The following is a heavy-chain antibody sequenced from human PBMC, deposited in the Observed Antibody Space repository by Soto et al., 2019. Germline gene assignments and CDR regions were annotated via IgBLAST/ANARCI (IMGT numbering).Heavy chain of an antibody. J-gene: IGHJ4*02. CDR2: ISGRGDST. CDR3: AKRSLTPAAMKSPFDY. CDR1: GFTFNSYA. V-gene: IGHV3-23*01. Sequence: EVQLLESGGGLVQPGGSLRLSCAGSGFTFNSYAMSWVRQAPGKGLEWVSGISGRGDSTYYADSVKGRFTISRDNSKNTLYLQVNSLRAEDTAAYYCAKRSLTPAAMKSPFDYWGQGTLVTVSS. D-gene: IGHD2-2*01.